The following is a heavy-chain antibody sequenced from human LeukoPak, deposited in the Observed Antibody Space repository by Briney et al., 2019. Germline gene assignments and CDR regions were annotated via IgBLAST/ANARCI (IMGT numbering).Heavy chain of an antibody. Sequence: GGSLRLSCAASGFTFSDYYMSWIRQAPEKGLEWVSYISSSGSTIYYADSVKGRFTISRDNAKNSLYLQMNSLRAEDTAVYYCARVRSSALFDYWGQGALVTVSS. J-gene: IGHJ4*02. CDR2: ISSSGSTI. V-gene: IGHV3-11*01. CDR3: ARVRSSALFDY. CDR1: GFTFSDYY.